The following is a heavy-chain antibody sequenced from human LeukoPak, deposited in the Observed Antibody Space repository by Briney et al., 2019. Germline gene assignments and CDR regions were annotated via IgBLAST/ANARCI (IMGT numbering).Heavy chain of an antibody. CDR3: ARGFDYNYRYTFGY. D-gene: IGHD4-11*01. V-gene: IGHV4-59*01. CDR1: VDPSLVTT. Sequence: SETCPSPALSLVDPSLVTTGAGSDSPPGKGLEWIGHVYSGSTDYNPSLRDRVTISVDTSKNQFSLKLSSVTAADTAMYYCARGFDYNYRYTFGYWGQGTLVTVSS. CDR2: VYSGST. J-gene: IGHJ4*02.